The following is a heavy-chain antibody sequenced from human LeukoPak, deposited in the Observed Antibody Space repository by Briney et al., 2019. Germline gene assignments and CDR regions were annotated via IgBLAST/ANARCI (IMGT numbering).Heavy chain of an antibody. CDR1: GFTLSSYW. V-gene: IGHV3-21*01. D-gene: IGHD1-7*01. Sequence: GGSLRLSCAASGFTLSSYWMHWVRQAPGKGLEWVSCISSSSSYIYYADSVKGRFTISRDNAKNSLYLQMNSRRAEDTAVYYCARAHNWKYGSFDFWGQGTLVTVSS. J-gene: IGHJ4*02. CDR3: ARAHNWKYGSFDF. CDR2: ISSSSSYI.